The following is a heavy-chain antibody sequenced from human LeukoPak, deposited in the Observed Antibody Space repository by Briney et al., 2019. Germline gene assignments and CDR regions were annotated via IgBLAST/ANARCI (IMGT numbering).Heavy chain of an antibody. J-gene: IGHJ6*03. CDR1: GFTFSSYS. CDR2: ISGSGGST. V-gene: IGHV3-21*01. CDR3: ARVADDYDFWSGFPHNYYMDV. Sequence: GGSLRLSCAASGFTFSSYSMNWVRQAPGKGLEWVSAISGSGGSTYYADSVKGRITISRDNAKNSLYLQMNSLRAEDTAVYYCARVADDYDFWSGFPHNYYMDVWGKGTTVTVSS. D-gene: IGHD3-3*01.